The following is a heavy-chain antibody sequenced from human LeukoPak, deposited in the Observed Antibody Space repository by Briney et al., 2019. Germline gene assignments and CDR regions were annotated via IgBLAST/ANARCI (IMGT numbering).Heavy chain of an antibody. J-gene: IGHJ6*02. CDR1: GYTFTGYY. CDR2: INPNSGGT. Sequence: ASVTVSCKASGYTFTGYYMHWVRQAPGQGLEWMGWINPNSGGTNYAQKFQGRVTMTRDTSISTAYMELSRLRSDDTAVYYCARERVRNHYYYGMDVWGQGTTVTVSS. CDR3: ARERVRNHYYYGMDV. V-gene: IGHV1-2*02. D-gene: IGHD1-14*01.